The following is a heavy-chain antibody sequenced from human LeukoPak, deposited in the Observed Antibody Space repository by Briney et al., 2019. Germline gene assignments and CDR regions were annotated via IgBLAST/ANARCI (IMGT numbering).Heavy chain of an antibody. V-gene: IGHV1-8*01. CDR3: ARTDWTYYYGWGSYSPYYYGMDV. J-gene: IGHJ6*02. CDR2: MNPNRGNT. D-gene: IGHD3-10*01. Sequence: ASVTLSCTASGYTFTSYDINWVREAPGQGLEWMGWMNPNRGNTDYAQKFPRRVTRTRNTSISTAYMELSSLRSEDTAVYYCARTDWTYYYGWGSYSPYYYGMDVWGQGTTVTVSS. CDR1: GYTFTSYD.